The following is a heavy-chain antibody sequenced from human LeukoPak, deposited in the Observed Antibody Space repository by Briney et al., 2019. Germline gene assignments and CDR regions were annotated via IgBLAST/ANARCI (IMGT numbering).Heavy chain of an antibody. CDR1: GGSIISYY. CDR3: ARRVPYYYDSSGYYDY. Sequence: SETLSLTCTVSGGSIISYYWNWFRQPPGKGLEWIGYIYHSGSTNYNPSLKGRVTISLDTSKNQFSLKLSSVTAADTAVYYCARRVPYYYDSSGYYDYWGQGTLVTVSS. D-gene: IGHD3-22*01. V-gene: IGHV4-59*12. J-gene: IGHJ4*02. CDR2: IYHSGST.